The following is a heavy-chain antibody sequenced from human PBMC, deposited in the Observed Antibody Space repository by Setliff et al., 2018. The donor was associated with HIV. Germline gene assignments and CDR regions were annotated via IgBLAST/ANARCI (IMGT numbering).Heavy chain of an antibody. J-gene: IGHJ6*03. D-gene: IGHD2-21*02. CDR2: INTNTGSP. V-gene: IGHV7-4-1*02. CDR3: TRDLTRTVMTREGPSYYYYYLDV. Sequence: ASVKVSCKASGYTFTDYGMNWVRQAPGQGLEWMGWINTNTGSPTYARGFTGRFVFSLDTSISTTYLQINSLEAEDTAVYYCTRDLTRTVMTREGPSYYYYYLDVWGKGTTVTVSS. CDR1: GYTFTDYG.